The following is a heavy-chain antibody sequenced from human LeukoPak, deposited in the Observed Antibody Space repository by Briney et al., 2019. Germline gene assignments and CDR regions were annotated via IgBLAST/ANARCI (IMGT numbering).Heavy chain of an antibody. Sequence: SETLSLTCAVYGGSFSGYYWSWIRQPPGKGLEWIGEINHSGSTNYNPSLKSRVTISVDTSKNQFSLKLSSVTAADTAVYYRARGAVAGLYYFDYWGQGTLVTVSS. CDR1: GGSFSGYY. J-gene: IGHJ4*02. V-gene: IGHV4-34*01. CDR3: ARGAVAGLYYFDY. D-gene: IGHD6-19*01. CDR2: INHSGST.